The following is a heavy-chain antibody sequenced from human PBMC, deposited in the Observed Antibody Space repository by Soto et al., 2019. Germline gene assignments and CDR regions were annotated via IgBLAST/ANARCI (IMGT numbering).Heavy chain of an antibody. D-gene: IGHD2-15*01. CDR1: GFTFSNYS. V-gene: IGHV3-30-3*01. CDR2: TSYDGSNK. J-gene: IGHJ6*04. Sequence: QVQLVESGGGVVQPGTSLRLSCTASGFTFSNYSMHWVRQAPGKGLEWVAVTSYDGSNKYYVDYVKGRFTISRYNSKNTTYEQMNRLIAEDTAIYYCARDQKRGHCSGGSGHYYSGMDVWGEGTTVTVSS. CDR3: ARDQKRGHCSGGSGHYYSGMDV.